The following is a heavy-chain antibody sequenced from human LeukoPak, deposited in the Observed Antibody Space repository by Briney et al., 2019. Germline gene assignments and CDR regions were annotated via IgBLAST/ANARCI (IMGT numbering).Heavy chain of an antibody. CDR1: GGTFSSYT. D-gene: IGHD3-22*01. V-gene: IGHV1-69*04. CDR2: IIPILGIA. CDR3: ARDLQDDSSGYYPYYFDY. J-gene: IGHJ4*02. Sequence: SVKVSCKASGGTFSSYTISWVGQAPGKGLEWMGRIIPILGIANYAQKLKGRVTITADKSTSTAYMQLSSLRSEDTAVYYCARDLQDDSSGYYPYYFDYWGQGTPVTVSS.